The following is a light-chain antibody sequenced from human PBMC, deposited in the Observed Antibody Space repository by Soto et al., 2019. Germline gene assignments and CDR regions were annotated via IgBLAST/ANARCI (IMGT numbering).Light chain of an antibody. J-gene: IGLJ1*01. V-gene: IGLV2-14*01. CDR2: EVS. Sequence: QSALTQPASVSGSPGQSITISCTGTSSDVGGYNYVSWYQQHPGKAPKLIIYEVSNRPSGVSNRFSGSKSGNTASLTLSGLQAEDEADYYCNSYTSKSTGVFGTGTKVTVL. CDR3: NSYTSKSTGV. CDR1: SSDVGGYNY.